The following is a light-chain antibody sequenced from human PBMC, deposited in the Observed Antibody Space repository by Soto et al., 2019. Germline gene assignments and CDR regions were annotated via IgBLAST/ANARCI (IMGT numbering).Light chain of an antibody. Sequence: SVLTQPASVAGAPGQSITISCTGPIRDVGGYNYVSWYQQHPGKAPKLMIYDVSSRPAVVYNSFAASKSGNTDALTVSGRQAEDEADYYRRSYTTSSTLVFVPGTKLTVL. V-gene: IGLV2-14*01. CDR1: IRDVGGYNY. J-gene: IGLJ1*01. CDR2: DVS. CDR3: RSYTTSSTLV.